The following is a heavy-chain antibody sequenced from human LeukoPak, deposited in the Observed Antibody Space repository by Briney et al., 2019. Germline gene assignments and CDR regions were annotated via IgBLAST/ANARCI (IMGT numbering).Heavy chain of an antibody. J-gene: IGHJ6*03. CDR3: ARPSITIFGVVINYMDV. Sequence: GGSLRLSCAASGFTFSSYSMNWVRQAPGKGLEWVSSISSSSSYIYYADSVKGRFTISRDNAKNSLYLQMNSLRAEDTAVYYCARPSITIFGVVINYMDVWGKGTTVTASS. CDR2: ISSSSSYI. D-gene: IGHD3-3*01. V-gene: IGHV3-21*01. CDR1: GFTFSSYS.